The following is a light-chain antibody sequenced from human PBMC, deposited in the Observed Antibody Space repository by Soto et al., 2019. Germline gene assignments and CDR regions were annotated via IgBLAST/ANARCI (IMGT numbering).Light chain of an antibody. Sequence: DIPMTQSPSTLSASVGDRVTITCRASQSISSWLAWYQQKPGKAPKLLIYKASSLESGVPSRFSGSGSGTEFPLTISSLQPDDFATYYCQQYNSYPFTFGPGTKVDIK. CDR2: KAS. V-gene: IGKV1-5*03. CDR1: QSISSW. J-gene: IGKJ3*01. CDR3: QQYNSYPFT.